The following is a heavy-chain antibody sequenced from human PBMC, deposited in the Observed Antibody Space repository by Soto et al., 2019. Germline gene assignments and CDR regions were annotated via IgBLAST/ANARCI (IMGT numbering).Heavy chain of an antibody. D-gene: IGHD3-10*01. J-gene: IGHJ6*02. CDR3: ARSSGRRHVFKFAYGLDV. Sequence: QVQLVESGGGLVEPGGSLRLSCAASGFSVGDNYMTWIRQAPGKGLEWLSYSSSSGGYTNYADSVKGRFTISRDNAKNSLYLQMDSLRAEDAAVYFCARSSGRRHVFKFAYGLDVWGQWTTVTVSS. CDR1: GFSVGDNY. V-gene: IGHV3-11*06. CDR2: SSSSGGYT.